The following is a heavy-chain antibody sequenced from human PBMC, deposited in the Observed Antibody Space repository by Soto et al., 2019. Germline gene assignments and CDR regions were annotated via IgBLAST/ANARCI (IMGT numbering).Heavy chain of an antibody. D-gene: IGHD3-22*01. CDR2: IVPIFGA. J-gene: IGHJ6*02. V-gene: IGHV1-69*12. Sequence: QVQLVQSGAEVKKPGSSVKVSCKSSGGTFSNYGFSWVRQAPGQGLECMGVIVPIFGAEHPQKFQGRVTITADESTNTVVMERGGLGSEDTAVYYCARGGSGYEGSGYYQGHVWGQGTTVTVSS. CDR3: ARGGSGYEGSGYYQGHV. CDR1: GGTFSNYG.